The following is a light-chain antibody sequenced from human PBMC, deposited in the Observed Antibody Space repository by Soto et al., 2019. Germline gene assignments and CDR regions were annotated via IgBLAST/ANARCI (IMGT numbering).Light chain of an antibody. CDR2: GNG. V-gene: IGLV1-40*01. Sequence: QSALTQPPSVSGAPGQRVTISCTGGSSNYDVHWYHQLPGTAPKLLIYGNGNRPSGVPDRFSGSKSGTSASLAITGLQAEDEADHYCQSYDSSLSGYVFGSGTKVTVL. J-gene: IGLJ1*01. CDR3: QSYDSSLSGYV. CDR1: SSNYD.